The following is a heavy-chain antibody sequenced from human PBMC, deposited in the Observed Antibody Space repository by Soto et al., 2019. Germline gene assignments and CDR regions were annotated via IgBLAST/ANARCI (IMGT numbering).Heavy chain of an antibody. CDR3: ARDGAYSRGDY. D-gene: IGHD6-13*01. CDR2: IKQDGSEK. V-gene: IGHV3-7*04. Sequence: EVQLVESGGGLVQPGGSLRLSCAASGFTFSSYWVSWVRQAPGKGLEWVANIKQDGSEKYYVDSVKGRFTISRDNAKNSLYLQMNSLRAEDTAVYYCARDGAYSRGDYWGQGTLVTVSS. J-gene: IGHJ4*02. CDR1: GFTFSSYW.